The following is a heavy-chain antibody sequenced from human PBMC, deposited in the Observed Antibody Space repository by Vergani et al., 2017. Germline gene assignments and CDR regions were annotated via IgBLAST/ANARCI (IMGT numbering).Heavy chain of an antibody. D-gene: IGHD3-22*01. CDR1: GYTFTSYG. Sequence: QVQLVQSGAEVKKPGASVKVSCKASGYTFTSYGISWVRQAPGQGLEWMGWISAYNGNTNYAQKLQGRVTMTTDTSTSTAYMDLRSLRSDDTAVYYCARGRPYYYDSSGYYMGGDGDAFDIWGQGTMVTVSS. V-gene: IGHV1-18*01. CDR3: ARGRPYYYDSSGYYMGGDGDAFDI. J-gene: IGHJ3*02. CDR2: ISAYNGNT.